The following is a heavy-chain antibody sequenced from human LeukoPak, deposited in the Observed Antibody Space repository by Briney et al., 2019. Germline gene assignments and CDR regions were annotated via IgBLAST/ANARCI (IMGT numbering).Heavy chain of an antibody. CDR1: GFTFDDYT. Sequence: GGSLRLSCAASGFTFDDYTMHWVRQAPGKGLEWVSLISWDGGSTYYADSVKGRFTISRDNSKNSLYLQMNSLRAEDTALYYCAKESLRVVAATFSYGMDVWGQGTTVTVSS. D-gene: IGHD2-15*01. CDR2: ISWDGGST. J-gene: IGHJ6*02. V-gene: IGHV3-43*01. CDR3: AKESLRVVAATFSYGMDV.